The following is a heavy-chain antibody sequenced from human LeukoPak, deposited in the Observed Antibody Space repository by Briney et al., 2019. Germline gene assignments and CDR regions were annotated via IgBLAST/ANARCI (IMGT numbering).Heavy chain of an antibody. CDR2: ISGSGGST. V-gene: IGHV3-23*01. CDR1: GFTLSSYA. CDR3: AKGYCSSTSCYIGY. Sequence: PGGSLRLSCAASGFTLSSYAMSWVRQAPGKGLEWVSAISGSGGSTYYADSVKGRFTISRDNSKNTLYLQMNSLRAEDTAVYYCAKGYCSSTSCYIGYWGQGTLVTVSS. D-gene: IGHD2-2*02. J-gene: IGHJ4*02.